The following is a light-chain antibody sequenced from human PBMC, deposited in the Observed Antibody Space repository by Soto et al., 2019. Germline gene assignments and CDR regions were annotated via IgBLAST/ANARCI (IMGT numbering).Light chain of an antibody. CDR1: QSLLSSNGYNY. Sequence: VVTHSPPSLPLTPGDPACIPCSTTQSLLSSNGYNYLDWYLQKPGQSPQLLIYLGSIRASGVPDRFSGSGSGTDFTLKISRVEAEDVGFYYCMQALQAPLTFGQGTKVDIK. CDR3: MQALQAPLT. J-gene: IGKJ1*01. V-gene: IGKV2-28*01. CDR2: LGS.